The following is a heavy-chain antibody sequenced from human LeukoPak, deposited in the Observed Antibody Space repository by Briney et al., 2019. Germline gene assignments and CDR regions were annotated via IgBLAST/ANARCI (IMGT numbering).Heavy chain of an antibody. CDR3: AGDRDPPMVRGGYGMDV. V-gene: IGHV4-59*01. CDR1: GGSISSYY. CDR2: IYYSGST. Sequence: SETLSLTCTVSGGSISSYYWSWIRQPPGKGLEWIGYIYYSGSTNYNPSLKSRVTISVDTSKNQFSLKLSSVTAADTAVYYCAGDRDPPMVRGGYGMDVWGQGTTVTVSS. J-gene: IGHJ6*02. D-gene: IGHD3-10*01.